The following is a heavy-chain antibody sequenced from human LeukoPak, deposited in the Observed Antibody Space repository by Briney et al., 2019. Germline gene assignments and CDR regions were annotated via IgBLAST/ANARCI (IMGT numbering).Heavy chain of an antibody. J-gene: IGHJ6*02. CDR1: AYTFNSCD. CDR3: ARGRGPVLRFLEWFRQGYGMDV. Sequence: GASVKVSCKASAYTFNSCDVKWLRQATGQGLEWMGWMNPNSGNTGYAQKFQGRVTMTRNTSISTAYMELSSLRSEDTAVYYCARGRGPVLRFLEWFRQGYGMDVWGQGTTVTVSS. V-gene: IGHV1-8*01. D-gene: IGHD3-3*01. CDR2: MNPNSGNT.